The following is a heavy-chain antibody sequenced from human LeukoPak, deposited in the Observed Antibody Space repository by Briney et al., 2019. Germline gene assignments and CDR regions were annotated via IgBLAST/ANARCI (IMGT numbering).Heavy chain of an antibody. D-gene: IGHD2-2*01. CDR3: ARRHCSTTSCRGFDP. J-gene: IGHJ5*02. V-gene: IGHV4-61*09. CDR2: IYTSVNT. Sequence: PSQTLSLTCTVSGDPISSGGYYWGWIRQPAGKGLEWIGHIYTSVNTNYNPSLKSRVTISIDTSKNQFSLKLNSVTAADTAVYYCARRHCSTTSCRGFDPWGQGTLVTVSS. CDR1: GDPISSGGYY.